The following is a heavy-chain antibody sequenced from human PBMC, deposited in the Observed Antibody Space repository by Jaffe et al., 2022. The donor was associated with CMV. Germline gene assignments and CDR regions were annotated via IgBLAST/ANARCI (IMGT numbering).Heavy chain of an antibody. V-gene: IGHV4-59*01. CDR2: IYYSGST. J-gene: IGHJ4*02. Sequence: QVQLQESGPGLVKPSETLSLTCTVSGGSISSYYWSWIRQPPGKGLEWIGYIYYSGSTNYNPSLKSRVTISVDTSKNQFSLKLSSVTAADTAVYYCARVDFWSGSVVGGGSYYFDYWGQGTLVTVSS. CDR1: GGSISSYY. CDR3: ARVDFWSGSVVGGGSYYFDY. D-gene: IGHD3-3*01.